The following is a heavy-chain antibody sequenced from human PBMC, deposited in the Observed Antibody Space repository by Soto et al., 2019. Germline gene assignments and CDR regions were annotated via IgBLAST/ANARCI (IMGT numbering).Heavy chain of an antibody. V-gene: IGHV3-7*04. Sequence: VQLVESGGGLVQPGGSLRLSCAASGFNFSRYWMNWVRQAPGKGLEWVANSRPDTDDRFHADSVRGRFSISRDNAKKSLFLQMNNLRVVDTAVYYCAREDGTFDYWGQGTLVTVSS. CDR2: SRPDTDDR. CDR1: GFNFSRYW. CDR3: AREDGTFDY. D-gene: IGHD1-26*01. J-gene: IGHJ4*02.